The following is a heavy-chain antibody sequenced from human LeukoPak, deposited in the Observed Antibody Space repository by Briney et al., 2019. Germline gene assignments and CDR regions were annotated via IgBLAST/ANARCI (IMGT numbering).Heavy chain of an antibody. J-gene: IGHJ5*02. CDR3: AKGWAPGYSSGWTGFDP. CDR1: GFTFSSYG. V-gene: IGHV3-30*18. CDR2: ISYDGSNK. D-gene: IGHD6-19*01. Sequence: QAGGSLRLSCAASGFTFSSYGMHWVRQAPGKGLEWVAVISYDGSNKYYADSVKGRFTISRDNSKITLYLQMNSLRAEDTAVYYCAKGWAPGYSSGWTGFDPWGQGTLVTVSS.